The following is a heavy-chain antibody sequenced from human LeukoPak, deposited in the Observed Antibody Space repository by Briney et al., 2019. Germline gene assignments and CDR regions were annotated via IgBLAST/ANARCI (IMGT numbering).Heavy chain of an antibody. V-gene: IGHV3-30*02. CDR1: GFTFSTYG. Sequence: AGGSLRLSCAASGFTFSTYGMLWVRQAPGQGPEWVALIRYDGSNKYYADSVKGRFTISRGNSKNTLYLQMNSLRVEDTAMYYCAKAGTQQWLLFVGVYWGQGALVTVSS. CDR2: IRYDGSNK. CDR3: AKAGTQQWLLFVGVY. D-gene: IGHD6-19*01. J-gene: IGHJ4*02.